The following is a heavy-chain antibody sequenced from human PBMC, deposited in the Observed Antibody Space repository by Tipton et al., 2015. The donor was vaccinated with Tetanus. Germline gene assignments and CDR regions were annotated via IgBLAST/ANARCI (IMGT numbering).Heavy chain of an antibody. CDR1: GFTFSDYA. V-gene: IGHV3-23*01. D-gene: IGHD1-7*01. J-gene: IGHJ6*02. Sequence: SLRLSCLASGFTFSDYAMSWVRQAPGKGLEWVSSISHSGGSIYYADSVRGRFTISRDNSKNTLFLQMHSLRAEDTAVYYCARELELRFSIYYYYGMDVWGQGTTVTVSS. CDR2: ISHSGGSI. CDR3: ARELELRFSIYYYYGMDV.